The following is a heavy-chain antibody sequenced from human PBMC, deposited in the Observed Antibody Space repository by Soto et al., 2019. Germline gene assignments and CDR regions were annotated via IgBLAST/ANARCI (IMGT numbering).Heavy chain of an antibody. CDR2: ISYDGSNK. CDR1: GFTFSSYG. V-gene: IGHV3-30*18. Sequence: QVQLVESGGGVVQPGRSLRLSCAASGFTFSSYGMHWVRQAPGKGLEWVAVISYDGSNKYYADSVKGRFTISRDNSKNTLYLQMNSLRAEDTAVYYCAKHDDYVRYGMDVWGQGTTVTVSS. CDR3: AKHDDYVRYGMDV. D-gene: IGHD4-17*01. J-gene: IGHJ6*02.